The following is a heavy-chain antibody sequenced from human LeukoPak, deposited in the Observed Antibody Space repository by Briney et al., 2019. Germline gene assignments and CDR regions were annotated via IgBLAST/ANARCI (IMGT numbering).Heavy chain of an antibody. CDR3: ASGGTSFDP. D-gene: IGHD3/OR15-3a*01. Sequence: SETLSLTCTVSGGSISSSSYYWGWIRQPPGKGLEWIGSIYYSGRAYYNPSLKSRVTISVDTSKNQFSLKLSSVTAADTAVYYCASGGTSFDPWGQGTLVTVSS. V-gene: IGHV4-39*01. CDR1: GGSISSSSYY. J-gene: IGHJ5*02. CDR2: IYYSGRA.